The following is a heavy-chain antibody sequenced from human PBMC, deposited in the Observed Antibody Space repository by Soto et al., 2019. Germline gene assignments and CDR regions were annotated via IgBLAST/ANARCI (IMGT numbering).Heavy chain of an antibody. D-gene: IGHD3-10*01. CDR3: ARDPHLPWLGKLNPRYYQYGIDV. Sequence: ASVKVSCKASGATFSSYAISWVRQAPGQGLEWMGGIIPIFGTANYAQKFQGRVTITADESTSTAYLELSSLRSEDTAVYYGARDPHLPWLGKLNPRYYQYGIDVCPQGFTVTVCS. CDR1: GATFSSYA. CDR2: IIPIFGTA. V-gene: IGHV1-69*13. J-gene: IGHJ6*01.